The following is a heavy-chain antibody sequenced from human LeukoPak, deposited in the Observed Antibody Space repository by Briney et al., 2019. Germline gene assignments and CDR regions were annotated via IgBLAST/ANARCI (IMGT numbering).Heavy chain of an antibody. CDR1: GFTFSSYG. V-gene: IGHV3-30*03. D-gene: IGHD3-10*01. J-gene: IGHJ6*03. CDR3: ARVRTMVRGDYYYYMDV. Sequence: PGGSLRLSCAASGFTFSSYGIHWVRQAPGKGLEWVAVISYDGTNKYYADSVKGRFTISRDNSNNTLYLQMNSLRAEDTAVYYCARVRTMVRGDYYYYMDVWGKGTTVTISS. CDR2: ISYDGTNK.